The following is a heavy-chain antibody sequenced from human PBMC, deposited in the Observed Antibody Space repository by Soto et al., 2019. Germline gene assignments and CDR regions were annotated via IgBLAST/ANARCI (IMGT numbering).Heavy chain of an antibody. CDR2: IYYSGST. CDR1: GGSISSSSYY. CDR3: ARHSVITMVRGAVDY. D-gene: IGHD3-10*01. J-gene: IGHJ4*02. V-gene: IGHV4-39*01. Sequence: QLQLQESGPGLVKPSETLSLTCTVSGGSISSSSYYWGWIRQPPGKGLEWFGSIYYSGSTYSNPSLKSRVTISVDTSKNQFSLKLSSVTAADTAVYYCARHSVITMVRGAVDYWGQGTLVTVSS.